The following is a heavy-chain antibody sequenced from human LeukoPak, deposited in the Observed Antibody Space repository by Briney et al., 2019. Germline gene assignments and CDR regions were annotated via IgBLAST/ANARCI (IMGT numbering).Heavy chain of an antibody. CDR1: GGSFSGHL. Sequence: SETLSLTCAAYGGSFSGHLWTWFRQPPGKGLECIGEINDSGGTNYNPSLKSRVTMSVDTSKDQFSLKLTSVTAADTAVYYCARGRQGHYWGQGTLVTVSS. V-gene: IGHV4-34*01. J-gene: IGHJ4*02. CDR2: INDSGGT. CDR3: ARGRQGHY.